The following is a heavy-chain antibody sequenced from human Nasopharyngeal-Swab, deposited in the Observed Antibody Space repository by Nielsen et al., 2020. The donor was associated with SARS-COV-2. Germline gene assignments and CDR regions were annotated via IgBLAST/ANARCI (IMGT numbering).Heavy chain of an antibody. CDR2: ISGSGGST. Sequence: GESLKISCAASGFTFSSCAMSWVRQAPGKGLEWVSAISGSGGSTYYADSVKGRFTISRDNSKNTLYLQMNSLRAEDTAVYYCAKEPQKYSSGWYYFDYWGQGTLVTVSS. CDR3: AKEPQKYSSGWYYFDY. J-gene: IGHJ4*02. V-gene: IGHV3-23*01. D-gene: IGHD6-19*01. CDR1: GFTFSSCA.